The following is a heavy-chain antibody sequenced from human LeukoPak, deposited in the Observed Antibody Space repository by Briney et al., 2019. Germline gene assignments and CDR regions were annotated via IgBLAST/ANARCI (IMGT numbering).Heavy chain of an antibody. Sequence: SETLSLTCAVSGESFSGYFWTWIRQPPGKGLEWIGESNHFGSTDYNPSLKGRVTISVDTSKKQFSLNVRSVTDADTAVYFCARVGEDGDYVPGGFDYWGQGTLVTVSS. D-gene: IGHD4-17*01. CDR1: GESFSGYF. J-gene: IGHJ4*02. CDR3: ARVGEDGDYVPGGFDY. V-gene: IGHV4-34*01. CDR2: SNHFGST.